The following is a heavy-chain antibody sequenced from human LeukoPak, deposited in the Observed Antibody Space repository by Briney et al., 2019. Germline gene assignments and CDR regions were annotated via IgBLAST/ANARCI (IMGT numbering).Heavy chain of an antibody. D-gene: IGHD2-2*01. V-gene: IGHV3-7*01. Sequence: PGGSLRLSCAASGFTFSSYWMSWVGQAQGKGGEGVANIKQDGSEKYYVDSVKGRFTISRDNAKNSLYLQMNSLRAEDTAVYYCARDVVVDYYYYYMDVWGKGTTVTVSS. J-gene: IGHJ6*03. CDR2: IKQDGSEK. CDR3: ARDVVVDYYYYYMDV. CDR1: GFTFSSYW.